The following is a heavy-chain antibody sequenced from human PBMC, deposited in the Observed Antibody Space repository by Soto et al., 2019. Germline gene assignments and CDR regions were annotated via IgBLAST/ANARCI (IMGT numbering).Heavy chain of an antibody. CDR3: VRISGDSSGYYPY. Sequence: GGSLRLSCAASGFTFSGYSMNWVRQAPGKGLEWVSYISSSSSTMYYADSVKSRFTISRDNAQNSLYLQMNSLLAEDTAMYYCVRISGDSSGYYPYWGQGTLVPVSS. V-gene: IGHV3-48*01. CDR2: ISSSSSTM. D-gene: IGHD3-22*01. CDR1: GFTFSGYS. J-gene: IGHJ4*02.